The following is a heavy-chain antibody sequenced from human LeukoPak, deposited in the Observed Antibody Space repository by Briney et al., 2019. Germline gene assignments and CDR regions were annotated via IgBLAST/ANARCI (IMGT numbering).Heavy chain of an antibody. Sequence: SVKVSCKASGGTFSSYAISWVRQAPGQGLEWMGRITPILGIANYAQKFQGRVTITADKSTSTAYMELSSLRSEDTAVYYCARIADGYTIDYWGQGTLVTVSS. D-gene: IGHD5-24*01. CDR3: ARIADGYTIDY. V-gene: IGHV1-69*04. CDR2: ITPILGIA. CDR1: GGTFSSYA. J-gene: IGHJ4*02.